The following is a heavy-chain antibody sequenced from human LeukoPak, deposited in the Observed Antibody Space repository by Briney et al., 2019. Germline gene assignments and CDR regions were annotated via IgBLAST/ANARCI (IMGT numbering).Heavy chain of an antibody. CDR3: ARVSEYSSSSGGYNWFGP. CDR1: GYTFTGYY. Sequence: GASVKVSCKASGYTFTGYYMHWVRQAPGQGLEWMGWINPNSGGTDYAQKFQGRVTMTRDTSISTAYMELSRLRSDDTAAYYCARVSEYSSSSGGYNWFGPWGQGTLVTVSS. J-gene: IGHJ5*02. D-gene: IGHD6-6*01. CDR2: INPNSGGT. V-gene: IGHV1-2*02.